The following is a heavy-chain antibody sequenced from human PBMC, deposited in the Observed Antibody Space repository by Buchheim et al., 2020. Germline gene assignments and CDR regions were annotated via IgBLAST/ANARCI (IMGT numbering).Heavy chain of an antibody. J-gene: IGHJ4*02. CDR3: AREITIEVIVRSFDY. CDR1: GFTFNIFA. Sequence: VQLVESGGGVVQPGRSLRLSCAASGFTFNIFAMHWVRQAPGKGLEWVASISYDGSHQFYADSVKGRFTISRDNSKNTLYLQMNSLRVEDTAVYYCAREITIEVIVRSFDYWGQGTL. CDR2: ISYDGSHQ. V-gene: IGHV3-30-3*01. D-gene: IGHD2/OR15-2a*01.